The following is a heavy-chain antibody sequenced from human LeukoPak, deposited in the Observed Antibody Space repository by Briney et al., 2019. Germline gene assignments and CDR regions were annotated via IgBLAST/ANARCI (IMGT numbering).Heavy chain of an antibody. CDR3: ARDAHIAVAGTKE. Sequence: PSETLSLTCTVSGGSISSGDYYWSWIRQPPGKGLEWIGYIYYSGSTYYNPSLKSRVTISVDTSKNQFSLKLSSVTAADTAVYYCARDAHIAVAGTKEWGQGTMVTVSS. D-gene: IGHD6-19*01. CDR2: IYYSGST. CDR1: GGSISSGDYY. V-gene: IGHV4-30-4*01. J-gene: IGHJ3*01.